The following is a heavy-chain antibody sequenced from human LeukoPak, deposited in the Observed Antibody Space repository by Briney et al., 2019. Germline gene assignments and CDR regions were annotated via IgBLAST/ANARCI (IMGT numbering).Heavy chain of an antibody. D-gene: IGHD2-2*01. V-gene: IGHV1-2*02. CDR1: GYTFTEYY. Sequence: ASVKVSCKASGYTFTEYYIHWVRQAPGPGLEWMGWINPNSGDRKYAQKFQGRLTLTRDTSISTAYMELSSLRSDDTAVYYCARWPAVVDVDVWGKGTTVTVSS. CDR3: ARWPAVVDVDV. J-gene: IGHJ6*04. CDR2: INPNSGDR.